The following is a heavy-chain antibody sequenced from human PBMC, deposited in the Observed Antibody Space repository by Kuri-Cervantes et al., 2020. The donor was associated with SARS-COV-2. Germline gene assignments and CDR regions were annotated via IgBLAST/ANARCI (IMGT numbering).Heavy chain of an antibody. V-gene: IGHV1-24*01. CDR2: VDREDGKV. CDR1: GYTLMELS. J-gene: IGHJ3*01. CDR3: TTGGLFWFGESFSPPV. D-gene: IGHD3-10*01. Sequence: ASVKVSCKDSGYTLMELSIHWVRQTPGAGLEWMGGVDREDGKVVYAQRFQGRVTPTDDSFAETTYLELINLQSADAATYFCTTGGLFWFGESFSPPVWGQGAMVTVSS.